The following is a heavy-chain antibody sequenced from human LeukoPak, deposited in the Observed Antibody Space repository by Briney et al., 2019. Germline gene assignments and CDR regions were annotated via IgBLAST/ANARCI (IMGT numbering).Heavy chain of an antibody. V-gene: IGHV4-59*01. D-gene: IGHD4-23*01. Sequence: SETLSLTCTVSGGSISTYYWSWIRQPPGKGLEWIGYIYYSGSTNYNPSLKSRVTISVDTSKNQFSLKLSSVTAADTAVYYCARTRAYGGRPDYWGQGTLVTVSS. J-gene: IGHJ4*02. CDR1: GGSISTYY. CDR2: IYYSGST. CDR3: ARTRAYGGRPDY.